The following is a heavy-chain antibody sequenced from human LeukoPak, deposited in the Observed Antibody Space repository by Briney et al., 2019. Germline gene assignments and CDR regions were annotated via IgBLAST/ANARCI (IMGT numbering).Heavy chain of an antibody. V-gene: IGHV4-34*01. CDR2: INHSGST. D-gene: IGHD3-16*01. CDR3: ARWGEDAGLIHYYYYMDV. CDR1: GGSFSGYY. Sequence: PSETLSLTCAVYGGSFSGYYWSWIRQPPGKGLEWIGEINHSGSTNYNPSLKSRVTISVDTSKNQFSLKLSSVTAADTAVYYCARWGEDAGLIHYYYYMDVWGKGTTVTVSS. J-gene: IGHJ6*03.